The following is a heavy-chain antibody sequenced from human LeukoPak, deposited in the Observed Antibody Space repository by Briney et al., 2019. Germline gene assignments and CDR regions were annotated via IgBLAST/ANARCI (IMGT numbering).Heavy chain of an antibody. CDR2: IKQDGSEK. CDR3: ARDLSRVIPDY. D-gene: IGHD2-21*01. CDR1: GFTFSSYS. Sequence: GGSLRLSCAASGFTFSSYSMNWVRQAPGKGLEWVANIKQDGSEKYYVDSVKGRFTISRDNAKNSLYLQMNSLRAEDTAVYYCARDLSRVIPDYWGQGTLVTVSS. V-gene: IGHV3-7*01. J-gene: IGHJ4*02.